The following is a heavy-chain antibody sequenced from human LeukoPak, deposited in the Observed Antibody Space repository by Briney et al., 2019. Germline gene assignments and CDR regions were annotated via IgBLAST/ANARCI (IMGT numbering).Heavy chain of an antibody. J-gene: IGHJ4*02. V-gene: IGHV3-48*02. CDR2: ISSTARTI. CDR3: ARDDGSGHSCYIH. D-gene: IGHD2-15*01. Sequence: GGSLRLSCAASGFTFSSYSMNWVRQAPGKGLEWVSFISSTARTIYYADPVMGRFTISRDNAKNSLHLQVNSLRDEDTAVYYCARDDGSGHSCYIHWGQGTLVTVSS. CDR1: GFTFSSYS.